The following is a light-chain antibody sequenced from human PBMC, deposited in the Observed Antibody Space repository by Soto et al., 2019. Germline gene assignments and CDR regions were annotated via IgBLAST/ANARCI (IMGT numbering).Light chain of an antibody. CDR2: GAS. Sequence: EIVLTQSPGTLSLSPGERATLSCRASQSVSSSYLAWYQQKPGQAPRLLIYGASSRGTGIPDRFSGSGSGTDFTLTISRLEPEDFAVCYCQQYGSSTFGGGTKVEIK. CDR3: QQYGSST. J-gene: IGKJ4*01. CDR1: QSVSSSY. V-gene: IGKV3-20*01.